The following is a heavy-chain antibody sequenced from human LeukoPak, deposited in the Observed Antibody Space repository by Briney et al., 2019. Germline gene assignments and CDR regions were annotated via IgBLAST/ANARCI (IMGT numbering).Heavy chain of an antibody. Sequence: GGSLRLSCAASGFTFSSHWMHWVRQAPGKGLVWVSRTKDDGSHTNYADSVKGRFTISRDNAKNTLSLQMNSLRAEDTAVYYCARGSGIITGIDEWGQGTLVTVSS. D-gene: IGHD6-25*01. V-gene: IGHV3-74*01. CDR1: GFTFSSHW. J-gene: IGHJ4*02. CDR3: ARGSGIITGIDE. CDR2: TKDDGSHT.